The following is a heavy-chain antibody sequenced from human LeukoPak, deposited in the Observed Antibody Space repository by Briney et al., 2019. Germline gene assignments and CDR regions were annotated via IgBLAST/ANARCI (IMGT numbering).Heavy chain of an antibody. CDR2: IKSKSDGETK. Sequence: GGSLRLSCSASGFSFSGYSMYWVRQTPGKGPEWVGRIKSKSDGETKDYAAAVKSRSSLSRDDSINTVYLQMTSLKTDDTAVYYCTTLVGAPTYWGQGTLVTVSS. D-gene: IGHD1-26*01. J-gene: IGHJ4*02. V-gene: IGHV3-15*01. CDR1: GFSFSGYS. CDR3: TTLVGAPTY.